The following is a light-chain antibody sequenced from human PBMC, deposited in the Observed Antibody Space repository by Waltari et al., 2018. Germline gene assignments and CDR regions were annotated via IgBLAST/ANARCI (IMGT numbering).Light chain of an antibody. CDR1: SSDVGGYNY. J-gene: IGLJ3*02. V-gene: IGLV2-14*01. CDR3: SSYTSSSTLV. Sequence: QSALTQPASVSGSPGQSITISCTGTSSDVGGYNYVSWYQQHPGKAPKLMIYDVSNRPSWVSNRFSGSKSGNTASLTISGLQAAHEADYYCSSYTSSSTLVCGGGTKLTVL. CDR2: DVS.